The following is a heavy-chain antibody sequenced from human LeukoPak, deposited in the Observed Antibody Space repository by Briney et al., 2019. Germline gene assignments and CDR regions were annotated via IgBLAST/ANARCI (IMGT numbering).Heavy chain of an antibody. Sequence: QTGGSLRLSCAASGFTFSTYDMHWVRQAPGKGLEWVARIRNKARSYTTEYAASVKGRFTISRDDSENSLHLLMNSLKTEDTAVYYCGRASNERGYNYFHYWGQGTLVSVSS. V-gene: IGHV3-72*01. CDR3: GRASNERGYNYFHY. D-gene: IGHD5-12*01. CDR1: GFTFSTYD. J-gene: IGHJ4*02. CDR2: IRNKARSYTT.